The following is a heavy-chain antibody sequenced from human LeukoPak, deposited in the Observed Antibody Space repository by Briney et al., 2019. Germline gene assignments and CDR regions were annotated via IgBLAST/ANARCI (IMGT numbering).Heavy chain of an antibody. J-gene: IGHJ4*02. D-gene: IGHD3-16*01. CDR1: VYTLTSYG. V-gene: IGHV1-18*01. Sequence: SVKVSRQASVYTLTSYGICGLRQAAGQGVEWMGLIRAYNGNSNYAQKFQGRVTMTKDTSTSTAYMELRSLRSDDTALYCGAKDCAASCEGVGCNYWGQGTLVTVS. CDR2: IRAYNGNS. CDR3: AKDCAASCEGVGCNY.